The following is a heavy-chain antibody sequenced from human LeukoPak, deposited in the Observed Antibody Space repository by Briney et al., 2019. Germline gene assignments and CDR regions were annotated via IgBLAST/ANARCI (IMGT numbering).Heavy chain of an antibody. J-gene: IGHJ4*02. D-gene: IGHD6-19*01. V-gene: IGHV3-30*18. CDR3: AKVRYSSGWYGGYFDY. Sequence: GGSLRLSCAASGFTFSSYGMHWVRQAPGKGLEWVAVISYDGSNKYYADSVKGRFTISRDNSKNTLYLQMNSLRAEDTAVYYCAKVRYSSGWYGGYFDYWGQGTLVTVSS. CDR1: GFTFSSYG. CDR2: ISYDGSNK.